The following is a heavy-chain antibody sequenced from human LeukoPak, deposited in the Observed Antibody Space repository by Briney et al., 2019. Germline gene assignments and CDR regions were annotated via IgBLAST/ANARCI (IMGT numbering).Heavy chain of an antibody. J-gene: IGHJ4*02. CDR3: ARDLQYYDSSGYLDY. CDR1: GFTFSSYA. V-gene: IGHV3-30*01. Sequence: GRSLRLSCAASGFTFSSYAMHWVRQAPGKGLEWVAVISYDGSNKYYADSVKGRFTISRDNSKNTLYLQMNSLRAEDTAVYYCARDLQYYDSSGYLDYWGQGTLVTVSS. CDR2: ISYDGSNK. D-gene: IGHD3-22*01.